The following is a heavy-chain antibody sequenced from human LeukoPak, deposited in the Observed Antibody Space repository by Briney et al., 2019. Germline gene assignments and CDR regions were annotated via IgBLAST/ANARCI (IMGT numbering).Heavy chain of an antibody. CDR1: GFTFSSYS. V-gene: IGHV3-48*01. CDR2: ISSSSSTI. J-gene: IGHJ4*02. CDR3: ARDLLLVVAANFDY. D-gene: IGHD2-15*01. Sequence: GGSLRLSCAASGFTFSSYSMNWVRQAPGKGLEWVSYISSSSSTIYYADSVKGRFTISRDNAKNSLYLQMNSLRAEDTAVYYCARDLLLVVAANFDYWGQGTLVTVSS.